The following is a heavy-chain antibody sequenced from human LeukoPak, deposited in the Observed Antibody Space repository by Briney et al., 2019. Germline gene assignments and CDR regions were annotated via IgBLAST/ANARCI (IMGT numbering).Heavy chain of an antibody. Sequence: GVSLRLFCAASGFTVSSNYMSWVRQARGKGLEWVSVIYSGGSTYYADSVKGRFTISRDNSKNTLYLQMNSLRAEDTAVYYCARSPGDRTYFDYWGQGTLVTVSS. CDR3: ARSPGDRTYFDY. J-gene: IGHJ4*02. V-gene: IGHV3-53*01. CDR2: IYSGGST. CDR1: GFTVSSNY. D-gene: IGHD3-10*01.